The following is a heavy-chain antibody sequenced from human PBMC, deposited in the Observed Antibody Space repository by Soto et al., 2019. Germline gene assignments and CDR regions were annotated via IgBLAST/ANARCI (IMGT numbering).Heavy chain of an antibody. CDR2: IKQDGSEK. V-gene: IGHV3-7*05. CDR3: ARDLSYSYGYPRGRTDWFDP. D-gene: IGHD5-18*01. CDR1: GFTFSSYW. J-gene: IGHJ5*02. Sequence: GGSLRLSCAASGFTFSSYWMSWVRQAPGKGLEWVANIKQDGSEKYYVDSVKGRFTISRDNAKNSLYLQMNSLRAEYTAVYYCARDLSYSYGYPRGRTDWFDPWGQGTLVTVSS.